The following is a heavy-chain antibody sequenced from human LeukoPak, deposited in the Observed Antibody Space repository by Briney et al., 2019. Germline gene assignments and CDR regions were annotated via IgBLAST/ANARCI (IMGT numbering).Heavy chain of an antibody. J-gene: IGHJ6*03. CDR2: ISWNSGSI. Sequence: PGGSLRLSCAASGFTFDDYAMHWVRQAPGKGLEWVSGISWNSGSIGYADSVKGRFTISRDNAKNSLYLQMNSLRAEDTALYYCARTGYSSGWYSYYMDVWGKGTTVTVSS. CDR3: ARTGYSSGWYSYYMDV. V-gene: IGHV3-9*01. D-gene: IGHD6-19*01. CDR1: GFTFDDYA.